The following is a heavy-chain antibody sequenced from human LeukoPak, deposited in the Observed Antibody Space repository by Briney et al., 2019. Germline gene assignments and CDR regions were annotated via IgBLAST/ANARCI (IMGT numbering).Heavy chain of an antibody. D-gene: IGHD5-18*01. CDR2: IKDDGSET. V-gene: IGHV3-7*01. J-gene: IGHJ4*02. Sequence: GGSLRLSCAASRFTFSNYWMAWVRQAPGKGLEWVANIKDDGSETYYVASVKGRFTISRDNAKDSLYLQMNSLRAEDTAVYHCAREPRGYSYGLWGRGTLVTVPS. CDR3: AREPRGYSYGL. CDR1: RFTFSNYW.